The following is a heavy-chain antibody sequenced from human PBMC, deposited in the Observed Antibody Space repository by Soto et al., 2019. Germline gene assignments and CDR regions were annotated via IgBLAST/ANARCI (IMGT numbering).Heavy chain of an antibody. J-gene: IGHJ4*02. CDR3: AHRPSYCSGGSCYTGFDY. Sequence: QITLKESGPTLVKPTQTLTLTCSFSGFSLSTSGVGVRWIRQPPGKALEWLALIYWDDDKRYSPSLKSRLTISKDPSTGQVVLTITNLDPVDTATYYCAHRPSYCSGGSCYTGFDYWGQGTLVTVSS. V-gene: IGHV2-5*02. CDR2: IYWDDDK. D-gene: IGHD2-15*01. CDR1: GFSLSTSGVG.